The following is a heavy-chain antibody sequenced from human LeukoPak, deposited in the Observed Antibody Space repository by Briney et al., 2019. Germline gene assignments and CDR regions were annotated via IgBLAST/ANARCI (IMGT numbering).Heavy chain of an antibody. Sequence: PGGSLTLSCAASGFTVSSNYMSWVRQAPGKGLEWVSVIYSGGRTYYADSVKGRFTISRDNSKNTLYLQMNNLRAEDTAVYYCAREILGLSGSWEYWGQGTLVTASS. CDR1: GFTVSSNY. CDR2: IYSGGRT. CDR3: AREILGLSGSWEY. V-gene: IGHV3-53*01. J-gene: IGHJ4*02. D-gene: IGHD1-26*01.